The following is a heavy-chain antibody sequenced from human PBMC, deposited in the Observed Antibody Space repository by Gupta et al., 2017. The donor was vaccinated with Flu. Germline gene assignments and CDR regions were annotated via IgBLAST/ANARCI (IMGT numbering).Heavy chain of an antibody. CDR1: AFIFSAHS. V-gene: IGHV3-30*03. Sequence: QVQLVESGGGVVQPGRSLMLSCAAPAFIFSAHSIHSVPQAPGKGLEWVAVISYDGSYKYYGDSVKGRFTISRDNSKNTLYLQMHSLRPDDTAVYYCARDQREYCSGGDCYPQILDFWGQGSLVTVSP. CDR3: ARDQREYCSGGDCYPQILDF. D-gene: IGHD2-15*01. CDR2: ISYDGSYK. J-gene: IGHJ4*02.